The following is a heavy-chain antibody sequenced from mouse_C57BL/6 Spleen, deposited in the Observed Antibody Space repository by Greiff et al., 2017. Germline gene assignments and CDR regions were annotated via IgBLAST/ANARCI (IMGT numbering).Heavy chain of an antibody. CDR3: ARTGTYGSSYVPWYFDV. Sequence: VQLKESVAELVRPGASVKLSCTASGFNIKNTYMHWVKQRPEQGLEWIGRIDPANGNTKYAPKFQGKATITADTSSNTAYLQLSSLTSEDTAIYYCARTGTYGSSYVPWYFDVWGTGTTVTVSS. J-gene: IGHJ1*03. CDR1: GFNIKNTY. CDR2: IDPANGNT. V-gene: IGHV14-3*01. D-gene: IGHD1-1*01.